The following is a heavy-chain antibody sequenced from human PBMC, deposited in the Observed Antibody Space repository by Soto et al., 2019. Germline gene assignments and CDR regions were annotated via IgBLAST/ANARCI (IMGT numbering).Heavy chain of an antibody. CDR1: GFDFNYYN. CDR3: TRDGGGGDRSDY. CDR2: ISSDSRTK. J-gene: IGHJ4*02. V-gene: IGHV3-48*02. D-gene: IGHD2-21*02. Sequence: EVKLVESGGGLVQPGDYLRLSCEASGFDFNYYNMNWIRQAPGGGLEWLSYISSDSRTKYYADSVRGRFTISRDNAKNSVNLQMYSLRDEDTAVYYCTRDGGGGDRSDYWGQGTLVTVSS.